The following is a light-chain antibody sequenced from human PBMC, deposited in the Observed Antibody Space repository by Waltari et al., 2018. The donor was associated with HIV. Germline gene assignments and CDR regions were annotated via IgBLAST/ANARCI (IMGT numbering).Light chain of an antibody. J-gene: IGLJ2*01. CDR2: DNN. CDR1: SSNIGNNY. CDR3: GTWDSSLSLK. V-gene: IGLV1-51*01. Sequence: QSVLTQPPSVSAAPGQKVTICCSGSSSNIGNNYVSWYQQLPGTAPKLLIYDNNKRPSGIPDRFSGSKSGTSATLGITGLQTGDEADYYCGTWDSSLSLKFGGGTKLTVL.